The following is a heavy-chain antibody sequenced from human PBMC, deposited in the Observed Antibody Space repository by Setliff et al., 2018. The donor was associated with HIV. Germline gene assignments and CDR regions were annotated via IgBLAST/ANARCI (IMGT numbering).Heavy chain of an antibody. Sequence: LSLTCTVSGGSIRSHYWSWIRQPPGKRLEWIGYIYYSGSTNYNPSLKSRVTISVDTAKNQFSLKLSSVTAADTAVYYCARAADYHDSSGYWAPPRYFDYWGQGTLVTVSS. V-gene: IGHV4-59*11. CDR2: IYYSGST. CDR3: ARAADYHDSSGYWAPPRYFDY. D-gene: IGHD3-22*01. CDR1: GGSIRSHY. J-gene: IGHJ4*02.